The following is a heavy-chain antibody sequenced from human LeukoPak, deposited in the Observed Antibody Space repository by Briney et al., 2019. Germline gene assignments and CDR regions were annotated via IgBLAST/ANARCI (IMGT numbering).Heavy chain of an antibody. CDR2: INPSGGST. CDR1: GYTFTSYY. J-gene: IGHJ2*01. CDR3: AREWIRFLGYSSSWSYWYFDL. V-gene: IGHV1-46*01. D-gene: IGHD6-13*01. Sequence: ASVKVSCKASGYTFTSYYMHWVRQAPGQGLKWMGIINPSGGSTSYAQKFQGRVTITRDTSTSTVYMELSSLRSEDTAVYYCAREWIRFLGYSSSWSYWYFDLWGRGTLVTVSS.